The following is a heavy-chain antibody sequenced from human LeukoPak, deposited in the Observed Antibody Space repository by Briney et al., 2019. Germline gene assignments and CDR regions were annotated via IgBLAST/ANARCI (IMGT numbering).Heavy chain of an antibody. CDR1: GFIFSNAC. Sequence: GGSLRLSCTASGFIFSNACMNWVRQAPGKGLEWVSSISSSSSYIYYADSVKGRFTISRDNAKNSLYLQMNSLRAEDTAVYYCARLNSIAGGLDYWGQGTLVTVSS. CDR2: ISSSSSYI. J-gene: IGHJ4*02. D-gene: IGHD6-6*01. V-gene: IGHV3-21*01. CDR3: ARLNSIAGGLDY.